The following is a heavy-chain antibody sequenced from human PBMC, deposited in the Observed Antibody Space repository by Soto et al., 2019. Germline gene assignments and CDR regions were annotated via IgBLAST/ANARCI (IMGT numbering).Heavy chain of an antibody. V-gene: IGHV6-1*01. Sequence: PSETLSLTCVISGDSVSGNRAAWSWIRQSPSRGLEWLGRTYYRSKWYIEYAPSVTGRMTINPDTSKNQFSLQLNSVTPEDTAVYYCATGMLIRGHHYYMDVWGQGTSVTVSS. CDR2: TYYRSKWYI. D-gene: IGHD3-10*01. J-gene: IGHJ6*03. CDR1: GDSVSGNRAA. CDR3: ATGMLIRGHHYYMDV.